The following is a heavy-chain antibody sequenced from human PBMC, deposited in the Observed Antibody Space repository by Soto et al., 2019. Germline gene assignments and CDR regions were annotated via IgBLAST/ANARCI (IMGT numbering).Heavy chain of an antibody. CDR3: ARSTDYDFWSGLFVLGYFDY. D-gene: IGHD3-3*01. Sequence: PGGSLRLSCAASGFTFSSYSMNWVRQAPGKGLEWVSYISSSSSTIYYADSVKGRFTISRDNAKNSLYLQMNSLRAEDTAVYYCARSTDYDFWSGLFVLGYFDYWGQGTLVTVSS. CDR2: ISSSSSTI. V-gene: IGHV3-48*01. CDR1: GFTFSSYS. J-gene: IGHJ4*02.